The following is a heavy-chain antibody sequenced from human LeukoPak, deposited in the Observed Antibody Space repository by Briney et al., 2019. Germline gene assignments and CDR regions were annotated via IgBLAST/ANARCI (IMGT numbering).Heavy chain of an antibody. CDR2: ISYDESNT. Sequence: PGGSLRLSCAASGFTFSRYGMHWVRQAPGKGLEWVAVISYDESNTYYVDSVKGRFTISRDNSKNTLYLQMNSLRVEDTAVYYCANKIAGGVEAPPDMWGQGTMVTVSS. V-gene: IGHV3-30*18. CDR1: GFTFSRYG. J-gene: IGHJ3*02. D-gene: IGHD6-6*01. CDR3: ANKIAGGVEAPPDM.